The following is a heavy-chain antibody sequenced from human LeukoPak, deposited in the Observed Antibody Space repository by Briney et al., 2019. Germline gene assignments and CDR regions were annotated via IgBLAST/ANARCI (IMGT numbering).Heavy chain of an antibody. J-gene: IGHJ4*02. CDR2: MYHSGST. CDR1: GYSINSGYC. V-gene: IGHV4-38-2*01. Sequence: PSETLSLTCAVSGYSINSGYCWGWIRQPPGKGLEWIGSMYHSGSTYYNPSLKSRVTLSVDTSKNQFSLKLSSVTAADTAVYYCARRIGTSYFDYWGQGTLVTVSP. D-gene: IGHD1-1*01. CDR3: ARRIGTSYFDY.